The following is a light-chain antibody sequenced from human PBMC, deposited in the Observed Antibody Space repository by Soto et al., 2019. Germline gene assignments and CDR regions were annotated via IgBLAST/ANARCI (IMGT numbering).Light chain of an antibody. Sequence: QAVVTQEPSLTVSPGGTVTLTCGSSTGTLTSGHFPYWFQQKPGQAPRALIFDTSKKYSWTPARFSGSLLGGKAALTLSGAQPEDEADYYCLLYFEVARVFGGGTKVTVL. J-gene: IGLJ2*01. CDR3: LLYFEVARV. CDR2: DTS. CDR1: TGTLTSGHF. V-gene: IGLV7-46*01.